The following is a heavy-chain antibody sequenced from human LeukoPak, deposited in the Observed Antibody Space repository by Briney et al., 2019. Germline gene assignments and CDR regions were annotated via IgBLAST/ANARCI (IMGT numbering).Heavy chain of an antibody. CDR1: GGSISSGSYY. Sequence: PSQTLSLTCTVSGGSISSGSYYWSWIRQSAGKGLEWIGRIYTSGSTNYNPSLKSRVTISYTSKNQFSLQLNSVTPEDTAVYYCARVRSDAAAGHFDYWGQGTLVTVSS. CDR2: IYTSGST. V-gene: IGHV4-61*02. CDR3: ARVRSDAAAGHFDY. J-gene: IGHJ4*02. D-gene: IGHD6-13*01.